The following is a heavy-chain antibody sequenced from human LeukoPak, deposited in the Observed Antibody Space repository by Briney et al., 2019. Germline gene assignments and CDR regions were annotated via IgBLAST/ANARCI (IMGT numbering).Heavy chain of an antibody. V-gene: IGHV1-2*02. CDR2: INANSGDT. J-gene: IGHJ5*02. D-gene: IGHD3-10*01. CDR1: GYTFTSYG. CDR3: ARSSGSEHVLINWFGP. Sequence: ASVKVSCKASGYTFTSYGINWVRQAPGQGLEWMGWINANSGDTNYAQSFQGRVAMTRDTSISMAYMELSSLTSDDTAVYYCARSSGSEHVLINWFGPWGQGTLVTVSS.